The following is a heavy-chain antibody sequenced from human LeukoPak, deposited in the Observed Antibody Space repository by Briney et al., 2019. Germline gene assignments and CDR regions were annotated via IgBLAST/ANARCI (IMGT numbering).Heavy chain of an antibody. CDR1: GFTFSGSA. CDR2: IRSKANSYAT. J-gene: IGHJ5*02. CDR3: AKEEGSWYRVRWFDP. Sequence: PGGSLRLSCAASGFTFSGSAMHWVRQASGKGLEWVGRIRSKANSYATAYAASVKGRFTISRDDSKNTAYLQMNSLRAEDTAVYYCAKEEGSWYRVRWFDPWGQGTLVTVSS. V-gene: IGHV3-73*01. D-gene: IGHD6-13*01.